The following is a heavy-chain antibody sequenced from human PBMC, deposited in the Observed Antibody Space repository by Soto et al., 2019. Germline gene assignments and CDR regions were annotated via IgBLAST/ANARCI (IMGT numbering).Heavy chain of an antibody. Sequence: QVQLVESGGVVVQPGRSLRLSYTASGFTFSSFGMHWVRQAPGKGLDWVAVVSYDGSIKYYADSVKGRFTVSRDNSTNTVYLQMNSLRAEDTAHYYCAKGDSSGYYLSNFDCWGQGTLVTVSS. J-gene: IGHJ4*02. CDR3: AKGDSSGYYLSNFDC. CDR1: GFTFSSFG. CDR2: VSYDGSIK. V-gene: IGHV3-30*18. D-gene: IGHD3-22*01.